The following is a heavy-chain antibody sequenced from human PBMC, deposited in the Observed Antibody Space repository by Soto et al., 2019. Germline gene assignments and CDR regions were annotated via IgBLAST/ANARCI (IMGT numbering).Heavy chain of an antibody. Sequence: PLNRYCKSAVYTLTRYDGNCRRKDTGQGLEWMGWMNPNSGNTGYAQKFQGRVTMTRNTSISTAYMELSSLRSEDTAVYYCARAIGGKYGSPTDWGQRTLVTVSS. V-gene: IGHV1-8*01. D-gene: IGHD6-13*01. CDR2: MNPNSGNT. J-gene: IGHJ4*02. CDR3: ARAIGGKYGSPTD. CDR1: VYTLTRYD.